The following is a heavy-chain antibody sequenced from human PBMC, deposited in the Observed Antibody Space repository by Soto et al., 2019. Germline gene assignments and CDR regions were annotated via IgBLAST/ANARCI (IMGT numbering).Heavy chain of an antibody. CDR2: VNPKSANT. CDR1: GYAFNNYD. Sequence: QVQLVQSGAEVKEPGASVKVSCKASGYAFNNYDINWVRKAPGPGLEWMGWVNPKSANTGYAPKCQGRVTMTRDTSITTSYMELTSLTSEDTAVYYGAREPVGNDALDVWGKGTTVIVSS. V-gene: IGHV1-8*01. J-gene: IGHJ6*04. D-gene: IGHD1-1*01. CDR3: AREPVGNDALDV.